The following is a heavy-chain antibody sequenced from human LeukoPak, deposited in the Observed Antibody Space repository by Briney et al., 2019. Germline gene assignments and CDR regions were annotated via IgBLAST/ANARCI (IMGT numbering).Heavy chain of an antibody. CDR3: ARDGGLHTNFDY. V-gene: IGHV3-7*01. CDR1: GFSAGNYW. Sequence: GGSLRLSCAASGFSAGNYWMGWVRPAPGKGRGWVAKTKPARSAKDYEEYVRGRFTASRDNANNLLYLQMNRLRAEDTAVYYCARDGGLHTNFDYWGQGTLLTVSS. D-gene: IGHD2-15*01. J-gene: IGHJ4*02. CDR2: TKPARSAK.